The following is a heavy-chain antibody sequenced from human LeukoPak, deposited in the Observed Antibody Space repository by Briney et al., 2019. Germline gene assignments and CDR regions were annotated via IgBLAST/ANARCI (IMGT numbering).Heavy chain of an antibody. CDR1: GFTFSSYG. CDR3: AKDLGFLEWFSDC. V-gene: IGHV3-30*02. J-gene: IGHJ4*02. D-gene: IGHD3-3*01. CDR2: IRYDGSNK. Sequence: GGSLRLSCTAYGFTFSSYGMHWVRQAPGKGLEWVAFIRYDGSNKYYADSVKGRFTISRDNSKNTLYLQKNSLRADDTAVYYCAKDLGFLEWFSDCWGQGTLVTVSS.